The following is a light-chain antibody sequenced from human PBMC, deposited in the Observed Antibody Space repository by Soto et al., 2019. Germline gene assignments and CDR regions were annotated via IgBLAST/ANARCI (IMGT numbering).Light chain of an antibody. Sequence: VLTQPPSASGSPGQSVTISCTGTTSDVGGYNYVSWYQQHPGKAPKLLVYDVDKRPSGVPDRFSGSKSGNTASLTVSGLQAEDEADYYCSSYVGSNFHVLFGGGTKLTVL. V-gene: IGLV2-8*01. CDR1: TSDVGGYNY. CDR2: DVD. CDR3: SSYVGSNFHVL. J-gene: IGLJ2*01.